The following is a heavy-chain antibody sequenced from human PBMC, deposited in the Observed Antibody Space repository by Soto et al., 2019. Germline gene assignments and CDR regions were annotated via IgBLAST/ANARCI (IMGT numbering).Heavy chain of an antibody. CDR3: AKDRAEGPQLTGLYYFDY. Sequence: PGGSLRLSCAASGFTFSSYAITWVRQAPGKGLEWVSGISGSGGGTHYADSVKGRFTISRDNSKNTVYLQMNSLRAEDTAVYYCAKDRAEGPQLTGLYYFDYWGRGTLVTVSS. CDR2: ISGSGGGT. D-gene: IGHD1-20*01. J-gene: IGHJ4*02. V-gene: IGHV3-23*01. CDR1: GFTFSSYA.